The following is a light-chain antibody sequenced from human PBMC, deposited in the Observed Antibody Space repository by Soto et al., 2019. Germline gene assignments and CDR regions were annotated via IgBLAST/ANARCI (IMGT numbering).Light chain of an antibody. CDR1: SSDVGAYNY. CDR3: SSYAGSTWV. V-gene: IGLV2-8*01. J-gene: IGLJ3*02. Sequence: QSALTQPPSASGSPGQSVTMSCTGTSSDVGAYNYVSWYQQHPGKAPKRMIFEVSKRPSGVPDRFSGSKSGNRASLTVSALQAEDEADYYCSSYAGSTWVFGGGTKLTVL. CDR2: EVS.